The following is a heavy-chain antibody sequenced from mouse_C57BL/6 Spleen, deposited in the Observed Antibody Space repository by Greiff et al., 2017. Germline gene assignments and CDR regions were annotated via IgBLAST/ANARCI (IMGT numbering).Heavy chain of an antibody. D-gene: IGHD2-4*01. V-gene: IGHV5-6*02. CDR3: ASMITTFFDY. CDR2: ISSGGSYT. J-gene: IGHJ2*01. Sequence: DVKLVESGGDLVKPGGSLKLSCAASGFTFSSYGMSWVRQTPDKRLEWVATISSGGSYTYYPDSVKGRFTISRDNAKNTLYLQMSSLKSEDTAMYYCASMITTFFDYWGQGTTLTVSS. CDR1: GFTFSSYG.